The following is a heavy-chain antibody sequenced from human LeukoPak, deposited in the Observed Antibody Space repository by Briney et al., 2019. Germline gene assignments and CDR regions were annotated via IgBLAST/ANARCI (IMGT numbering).Heavy chain of an antibody. CDR1: GFTFSSYA. V-gene: IGHV3-23*01. J-gene: IGHJ6*02. CDR2: ISGSGGST. Sequence: GGSLRLSCAASGFTFSSYAMSWVRQAPGKGLEWVSAISGSGGSTYYADSVKGRFTISRDNSKNTLYLQMNSLRAEDTAVYYCARESGGTTPHYYYYGMDVWGQGTTVTVSS. D-gene: IGHD1-7*01. CDR3: ARESGGTTPHYYYYGMDV.